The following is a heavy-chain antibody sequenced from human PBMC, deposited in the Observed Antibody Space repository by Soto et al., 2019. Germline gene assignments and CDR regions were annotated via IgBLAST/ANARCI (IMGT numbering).Heavy chain of an antibody. CDR3: ASSSSRSIDYYYMDV. Sequence: SETLSLTCTVSGGSISSYYWSWIRQPPGKGLEWIGYIYYSGSTNYNPSLKSRVTISVDMSKNQFSLKLSSVTAADTAVYYSASSSSRSIDYYYMDVWGKGTTVTVSS. V-gene: IGHV4-59*08. D-gene: IGHD2-2*01. CDR1: GGSISSYY. J-gene: IGHJ6*03. CDR2: IYYSGST.